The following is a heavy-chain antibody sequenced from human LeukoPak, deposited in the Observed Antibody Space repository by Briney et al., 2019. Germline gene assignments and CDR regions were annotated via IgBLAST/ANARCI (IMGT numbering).Heavy chain of an antibody. CDR2: ISYDGSNK. Sequence: PGGSLRLSCAASGFTFSSYGMHGVRQAPGKGLERVAVISYDGSNKYYADSVKGRFTISRDNSKNTLYLQMSSLRAEDTAVYYCAKLSTGYSSSWYDYWGQGTLVTVSS. D-gene: IGHD6-13*01. J-gene: IGHJ4*02. V-gene: IGHV3-30*18. CDR1: GFTFSSYG. CDR3: AKLSTGYSSSWYDY.